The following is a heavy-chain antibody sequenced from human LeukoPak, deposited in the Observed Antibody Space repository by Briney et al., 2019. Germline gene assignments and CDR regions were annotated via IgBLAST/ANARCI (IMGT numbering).Heavy chain of an antibody. CDR3: ARGRPLYSSSWYVGCFDY. V-gene: IGHV4-4*07. CDR1: GGSISSYY. D-gene: IGHD6-13*01. CDR2: IYTSGST. J-gene: IGHJ4*02. Sequence: SETLSLTCTVSGGSISSYYWSWIRQPAGKGLEWIGRIYTSGSTNYNPSLKSRVTMSVDTSKNQFSLKLSSVTAADTAVYYCARGRPLYSSSWYVGCFDYWGQGTPVTVSS.